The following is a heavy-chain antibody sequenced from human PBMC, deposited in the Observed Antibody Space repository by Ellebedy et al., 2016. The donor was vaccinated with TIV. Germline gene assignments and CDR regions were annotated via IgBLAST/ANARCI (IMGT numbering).Heavy chain of an antibody. D-gene: IGHD5/OR15-5a*01. J-gene: IGHJ5*02. Sequence: SETLSLTXTVSGGSISSGGYYWSWIRQHPGKGLEWIGYIYYSGSTYYNPSLKSRVTISVDTSKNQFSLKLSSVTAADTAVYYCARHEIRIRHLSKSWFDPWGQGTLVTVSS. V-gene: IGHV4-31*03. CDR3: ARHEIRIRHLSKSWFDP. CDR2: IYYSGST. CDR1: GGSISSGGYY.